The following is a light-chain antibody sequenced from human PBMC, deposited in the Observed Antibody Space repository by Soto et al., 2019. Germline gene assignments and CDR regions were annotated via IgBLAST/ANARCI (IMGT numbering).Light chain of an antibody. CDR1: SSNIAAGYH. J-gene: IGLJ1*01. Sequence: QSVLTQPPSVSGAPGQRVTISCTGSSSNIAAGYHVHWYQHLPGTAPKLLIYGNSNRPSGVPDRFSGSKSGTSASLAITGLQAEDEADYYCQSYDTRLSGYVFGTVTKLTVL. CDR3: QSYDTRLSGYV. V-gene: IGLV1-40*01. CDR2: GNS.